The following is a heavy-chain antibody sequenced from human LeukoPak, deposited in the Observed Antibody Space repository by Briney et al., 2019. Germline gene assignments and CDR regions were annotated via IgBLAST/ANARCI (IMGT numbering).Heavy chain of an antibody. V-gene: IGHV4-59*01. CDR1: GGSISSYY. J-gene: IGHJ6*02. Sequence: PSETLSLTCTVSGGSISSYYWSWIRQPPGKGLEWIGYIYYSGSTNYNPSLKSRVTISVDTSKNQFSLKLSSVTAADTAVYYCARFPSDIVATIGSYYYYGMDVWGQGTTVTVSS. CDR2: IYYSGST. D-gene: IGHD5-12*01. CDR3: ARFPSDIVATIGSYYYYGMDV.